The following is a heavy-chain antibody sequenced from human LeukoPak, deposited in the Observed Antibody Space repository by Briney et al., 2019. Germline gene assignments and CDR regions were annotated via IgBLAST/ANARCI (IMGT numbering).Heavy chain of an antibody. V-gene: IGHV3-48*01. CDR2: ISGRSSTI. Sequence: GGSLRLSCAASAFIFSDYSMNWVRQAPGKGLEWISYISGRSSTIYYADSVRGRFTISRDNAKNSMYLQMNSLRAEDTAVYYCARDRLTSGSYFFDYWGRGTLVTVSS. CDR1: AFIFSDYS. J-gene: IGHJ4*02. CDR3: ARDRLTSGSYFFDY. D-gene: IGHD1-26*01.